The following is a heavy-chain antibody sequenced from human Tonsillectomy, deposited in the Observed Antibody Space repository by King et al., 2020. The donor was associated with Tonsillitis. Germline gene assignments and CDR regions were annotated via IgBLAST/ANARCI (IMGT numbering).Heavy chain of an antibody. CDR2: IYTSGST. Sequence: LQLQESGPGLVKPSETLSLTCTVSGGSISSYYWSWIRQPAGKGLEWIGRIYTSGSTNYNPSLKSRVTMSVDTSKNQFSLKLSSVTAADTAVYYCARDWDYGSGSASLDYWDQGTLVTVSS. J-gene: IGHJ4*02. CDR3: ARDWDYGSGSASLDY. D-gene: IGHD3-10*01. V-gene: IGHV4-4*07. CDR1: GGSISSYY.